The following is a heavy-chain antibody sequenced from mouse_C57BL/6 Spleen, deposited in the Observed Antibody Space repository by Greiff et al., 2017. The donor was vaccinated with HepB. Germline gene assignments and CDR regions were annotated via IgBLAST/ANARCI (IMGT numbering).Heavy chain of an antibody. CDR3: ARPLTGTRAMDY. CDR1: GFTFSSYT. Sequence: EVKLMESGGGLVKPGGSLKLSCAASGFTFSSYTMSWVRQTPEKRLEWVATISGGGGNTYYPDSLKGRFTISRDNAKNTLYLQMSSLRSEDTALYYCARPLTGTRAMDYWGQGTSVTVSS. J-gene: IGHJ4*01. D-gene: IGHD4-1*01. V-gene: IGHV5-9*01. CDR2: ISGGGGNT.